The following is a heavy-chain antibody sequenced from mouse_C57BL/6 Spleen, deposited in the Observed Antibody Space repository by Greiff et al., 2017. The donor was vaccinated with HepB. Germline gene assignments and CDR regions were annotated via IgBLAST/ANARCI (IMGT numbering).Heavy chain of an antibody. D-gene: IGHD1-1*01. V-gene: IGHV1-81*01. J-gene: IGHJ3*01. Sequence: VKLMESGAELARPGASVKLSCKASGYTFTSYGISWVKQRTGQGLEWIGEIYPRSGNTYYNEKFKGKATLTADKSSSTAYMELRSLTSEDSAVYFCARGGYGSSYFAYWGQGTLVTVSA. CDR3: ARGGYGSSYFAY. CDR2: IYPRSGNT. CDR1: GYTFTSYG.